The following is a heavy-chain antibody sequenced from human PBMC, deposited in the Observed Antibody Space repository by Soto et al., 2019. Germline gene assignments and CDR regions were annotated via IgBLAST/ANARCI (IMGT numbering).Heavy chain of an antibody. CDR2: IYTSGST. Sequence: SETLSLTSTVSGGSISSYYWSWIRQPAGKGLGWIGRIYTSGSTNYNPSLNSPGTMSLDTSKIQSSLKLSSVTAADTAVYYCARDQVSSSIQVEFDPWGQGTLVTVSS. CDR1: GGSISSYY. CDR3: ARDQVSSSIQVEFDP. J-gene: IGHJ5*02. D-gene: IGHD6-13*01. V-gene: IGHV4-4*07.